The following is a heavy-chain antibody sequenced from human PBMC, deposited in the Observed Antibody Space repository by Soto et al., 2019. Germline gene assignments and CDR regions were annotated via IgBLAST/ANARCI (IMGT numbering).Heavy chain of an antibody. CDR2: ISSSGSTI. V-gene: IGHV3-11*01. CDR1: GFTFSDYY. CDR3: ARDPNLFWSGQPSRGGWFDP. J-gene: IGHJ5*02. D-gene: IGHD3-3*01. Sequence: QVQLVESGGGLVKPGGSLRLSCAASGFTFSDYYMSWIRQAPGKGLEWVSYISSSGSTIYYADSVKGRFTISRDNAKNSLYLQMNSLRADDTAVYYCARDPNLFWSGQPSRGGWFDPWGQGTLVTVSS.